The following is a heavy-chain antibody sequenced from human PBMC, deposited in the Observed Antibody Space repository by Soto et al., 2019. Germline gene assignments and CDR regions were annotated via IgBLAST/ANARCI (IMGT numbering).Heavy chain of an antibody. CDR3: ARDLQCSSTSCYVFSGGRLRIAVAGTVDY. V-gene: IGHV3-11*01. J-gene: IGHJ4*02. Sequence: QVQLVESGGGLVKPGGSLRLSCAASGFTFSDYYMSWIRQAPGKGLEWVSYISSSGSTIYYADSVKGRFTISRDNAKNSLYLQMNSLRAEDTAVYYCARDLQCSSTSCYVFSGGRLRIAVAGTVDYWGQGTLVTVSS. CDR2: ISSSGSTI. CDR1: GFTFSDYY. D-gene: IGHD2-2*01.